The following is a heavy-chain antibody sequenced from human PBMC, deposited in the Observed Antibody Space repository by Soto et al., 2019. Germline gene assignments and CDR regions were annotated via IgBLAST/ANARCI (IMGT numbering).Heavy chain of an antibody. CDR3: ARQGSSSLKHNWFDP. J-gene: IGHJ5*02. Sequence: GESLKISCKGSGYSFTSYWIGWVRQMPGKGLEWMGIVYPGDSDTRYSPSFQGQVTISADKSISTAYLQWSSLKASDTATYYCARQGSSSLKHNWFDPWGQGTLVTVSS. V-gene: IGHV5-51*01. CDR2: VYPGDSDT. CDR1: GYSFTSYW. D-gene: IGHD6-6*01.